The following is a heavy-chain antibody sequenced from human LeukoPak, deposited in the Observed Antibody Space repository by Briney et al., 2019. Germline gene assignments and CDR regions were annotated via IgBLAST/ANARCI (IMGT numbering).Heavy chain of an antibody. Sequence: PGGSLRLSCAASGFTFSSYWMSWVRQAPGKGLEWVANIKQDGSEKDYVDSVKGRFTISRDNAKNSLYLQMNSLRAEDTAVYYCARARITMVRGVTTLDYWGQGTLVTVSS. D-gene: IGHD3-10*01. CDR3: ARARITMVRGVTTLDY. CDR2: IKQDGSEK. J-gene: IGHJ4*02. CDR1: GFTFSSYW. V-gene: IGHV3-7*01.